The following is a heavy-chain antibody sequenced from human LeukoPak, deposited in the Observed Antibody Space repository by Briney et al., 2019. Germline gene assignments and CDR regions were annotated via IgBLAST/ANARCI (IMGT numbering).Heavy chain of an antibody. Sequence: SETLSLTCTVSGGSISSYYWSWIRQPPGKGLEWIGYMYNSGSTNYNPSLKGRVTISVDTSKYQFSLKLTSVTAADTAVYYCVRDWGASSRPDYWGQGTLVTVSS. V-gene: IGHV4-59*12. CDR2: MYNSGST. D-gene: IGHD3-16*01. CDR3: VRDWGASSRPDY. CDR1: GGSISSYY. J-gene: IGHJ4*02.